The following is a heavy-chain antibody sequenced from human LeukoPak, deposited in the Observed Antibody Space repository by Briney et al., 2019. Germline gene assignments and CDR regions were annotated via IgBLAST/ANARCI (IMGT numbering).Heavy chain of an antibody. V-gene: IGHV4-30-4*01. CDR1: GGSISSGDYY. J-gene: IGHJ5*02. CDR3: ARATDYDFWSANKRGWFDP. CDR2: IYYSGST. Sequence: KPSETLSLTCAVSGGSISSGDYYWTWIRQPPGKGLEWIGYIYYSGSTYYNPSLKSRVTISVDTSKNQFSLKVRSVTAADTAVYYCARATDYDFWSANKRGWFDPWGQGTLVTVSS. D-gene: IGHD3-3*01.